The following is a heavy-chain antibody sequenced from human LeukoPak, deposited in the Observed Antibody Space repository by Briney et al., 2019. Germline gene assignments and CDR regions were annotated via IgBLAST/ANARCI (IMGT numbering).Heavy chain of an antibody. CDR3: AKGKIATGTFEY. CDR1: GFTFTNYT. V-gene: IGHV3-23*01. Sequence: PGGSLRLSCAASGFTFTNYTMSWVRQAPGEGLEWVSAISGSGGSTYYADSVKGRFTISRDNSKNTLYLQMNSLRAEDTAIYYCAKGKIATGTFEYWGQGTLVTVSS. D-gene: IGHD6-13*01. CDR2: ISGSGGST. J-gene: IGHJ4*02.